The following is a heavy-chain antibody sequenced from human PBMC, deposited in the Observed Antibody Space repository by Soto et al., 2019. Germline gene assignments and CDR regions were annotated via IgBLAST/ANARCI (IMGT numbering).Heavy chain of an antibody. CDR2: VSSTGST. V-gene: IGHV4-59*01. CDR1: GGSLNSYY. Sequence: SETLSLPCTVSGGSLNSYYWTWIRQSPGKGLEWIGYVSSTGSTNYNPSPKSRLTMSLDTSTNEVSLSLTSVTAADAAVYFCARFSPPRKSYDSNPGWFDPWGQGIMVT. D-gene: IGHD2-21*01. J-gene: IGHJ5*02. CDR3: ARFSPPRKSYDSNPGWFDP.